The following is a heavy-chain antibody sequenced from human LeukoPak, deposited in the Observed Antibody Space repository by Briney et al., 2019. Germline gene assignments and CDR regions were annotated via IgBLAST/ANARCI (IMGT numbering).Heavy chain of an antibody. CDR3: ARGNVLRYFDWLLGAFDI. J-gene: IGHJ3*02. CDR2: IWYDGSNK. D-gene: IGHD3-9*01. CDR1: GFTFSSYG. V-gene: IGHV3-33*01. Sequence: GGSLRLSCAASGFTFSSYGMHWVRQAPGKGLEWVAVIWYDGSNKYYADSVKGRFTISRDNSKNTLYLQMNSLRAEDTAVYYCARGNVLRYFDWLLGAFDIWGQGTMVTVSS.